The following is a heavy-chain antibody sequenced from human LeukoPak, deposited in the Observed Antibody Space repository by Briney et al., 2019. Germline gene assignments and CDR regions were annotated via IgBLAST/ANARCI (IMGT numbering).Heavy chain of an antibody. CDR1: GFTFRSYR. CDR2: ISSNSSEI. J-gene: IGHJ4*02. CDR3: ARDPSMVRGVISPHFDY. V-gene: IGHV3-21*01. D-gene: IGHD3-10*01. Sequence: NSGGSLRLSCAASGFTFRSYRMNWVRQAPGKGLERVSSISSNSSEIYYADSVKGRFTISRDNAKNSLYLQMNSLRAEDTAVYYCARDPSMVRGVISPHFDYWGQGTLVTVSS.